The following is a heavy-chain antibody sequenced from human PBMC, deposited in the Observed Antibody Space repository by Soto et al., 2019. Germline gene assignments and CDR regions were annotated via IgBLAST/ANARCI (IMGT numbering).Heavy chain of an antibody. V-gene: IGHV3-23*01. CDR2: FIGSGGNT. D-gene: IGHD3-10*01. Sequence: EVQLLESGGGLVQPGGSLRLSCAASGFTFSNYAMNWVRQAPGKGLEWVSAFIGSGGNTYYADSVKGRFTISRDNSKNTLYLQMNSLSVADTAVYYCAKDRSGRSSYAMDVWGQGTTVTVSS. CDR3: AKDRSGRSSYAMDV. CDR1: GFTFSNYA. J-gene: IGHJ6*02.